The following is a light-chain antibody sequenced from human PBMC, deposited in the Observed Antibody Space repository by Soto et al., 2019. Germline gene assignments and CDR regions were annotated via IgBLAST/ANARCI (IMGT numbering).Light chain of an antibody. J-gene: IGLJ1*01. CDR1: SSTIGAGYA. Sequence: QSVLTQTPSVSGAPGQGVTISCTGSSSTIGAGYAVHWYQQLPGTAPTLLIYGTSNRPSGVPDRFSGSKSGTSASLAITGLQAEDEADYYCQSYDSSLSGYVFGTGTKVTV. CDR3: QSYDSSLSGYV. V-gene: IGLV1-40*01. CDR2: GTS.